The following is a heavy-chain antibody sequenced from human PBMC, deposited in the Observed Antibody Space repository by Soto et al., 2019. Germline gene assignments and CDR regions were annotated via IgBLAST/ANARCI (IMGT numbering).Heavy chain of an antibody. V-gene: IGHV1-69*02. Sequence: QVQLVQSGAEVKKPGSSVKVSCKASGGTFSSYTISWVRQAPGQGLEWMGRIIPILGIANYAQKFQGRVTITAYKSTSTADIELSSLRSEDTAVYYCARQEYYYGSGALFDSWGQGTLVTVSS. CDR1: GGTFSSYT. CDR2: IIPILGIA. D-gene: IGHD3-10*01. J-gene: IGHJ4*02. CDR3: ARQEYYYGSGALFDS.